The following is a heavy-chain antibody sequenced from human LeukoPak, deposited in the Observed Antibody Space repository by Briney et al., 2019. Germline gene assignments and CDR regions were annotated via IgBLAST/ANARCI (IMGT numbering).Heavy chain of an antibody. Sequence: ASVKVSCKASGYSFTSYAISWVRQAPGQGLEWMGGIIPIFGTANYAQKFQGRVTITADESTSTAYMELSSLRSEDTAVYYCARGKYSRPYYMDVWGKGTTVTVSS. CDR2: IIPIFGTA. V-gene: IGHV1-69*13. J-gene: IGHJ6*03. D-gene: IGHD6-6*01. CDR1: GYSFTSYA. CDR3: ARGKYSRPYYMDV.